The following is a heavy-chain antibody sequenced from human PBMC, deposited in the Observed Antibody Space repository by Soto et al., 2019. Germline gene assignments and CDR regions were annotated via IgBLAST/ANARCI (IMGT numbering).Heavy chain of an antibody. J-gene: IGHJ6*03. D-gene: IGHD2-2*01. V-gene: IGHV4-39*01. CDR1: GGSISSSSYY. CDR2: IYYSGST. Sequence: SETLSLTCTVSGGSISSSSYYWGWIRQPPGKGLEWIGSIYYSGSTYYNPSLKSRVTISVDTSKNQFSLKLSSVTAADTAVYYCANIVVPAAVPYYYYYMDVWGKGTTVTVSS. CDR3: ANIVVPAAVPYYYYYMDV.